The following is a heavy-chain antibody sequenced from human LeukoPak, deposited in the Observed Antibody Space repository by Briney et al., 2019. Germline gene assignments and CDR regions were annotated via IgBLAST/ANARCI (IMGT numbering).Heavy chain of an antibody. J-gene: IGHJ6*03. Sequence: SETLSLTCTVSGDSINNYYWSWIRQPPGKRLEWIGYIHYSAGTNYNPSLKSRVTISVDTSKNQFSLKLSSVTAADTAVYYCTRGSIAYYYMDVWGKGTTVTISS. V-gene: IGHV4-59*01. CDR2: IHYSAGT. D-gene: IGHD3-22*01. CDR3: TRGSIAYYYMDV. CDR1: GDSINNYY.